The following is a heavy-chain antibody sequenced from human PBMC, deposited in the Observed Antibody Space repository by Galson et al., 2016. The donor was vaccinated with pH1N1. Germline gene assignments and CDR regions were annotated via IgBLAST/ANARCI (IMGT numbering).Heavy chain of an antibody. CDR1: GFSLHTVRMR. D-gene: IGHD3-16*01. J-gene: IGHJ2*01. CDR2: VDGDDDK. CDR3: ARMTCKGGWYFDA. Sequence: PALVKPTQTLTLTCAFSGFSLHTVRMRVSWIRQPPGKALEWLARVDGDDDKYYRTYLKTRLTISKDTSQNQVVLRITNMDPVDTGTYYCARMTCKGGWYFDAWGRGTLVTVSS. V-gene: IGHV2-70*04.